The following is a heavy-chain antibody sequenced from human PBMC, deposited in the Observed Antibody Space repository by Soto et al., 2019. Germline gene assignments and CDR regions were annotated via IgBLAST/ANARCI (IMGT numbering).Heavy chain of an antibody. CDR3: AREADYGLDY. Sequence: QVQLVESGGGVVQPGRSLRLSCAASGFTFSRYGMHWVRQAPGKGLEWVSFISHDGSDKYHADSVKGRFTISRDNSRNTLYLQMNSLRAEDTAVYYCAREADYGLDYWGQGTQVTDSS. J-gene: IGHJ4*02. CDR1: GFTFSRYG. CDR2: ISHDGSDK. D-gene: IGHD4-17*01. V-gene: IGHV3-30-3*01.